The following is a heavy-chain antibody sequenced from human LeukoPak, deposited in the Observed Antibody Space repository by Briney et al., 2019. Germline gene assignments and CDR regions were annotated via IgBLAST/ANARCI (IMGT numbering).Heavy chain of an antibody. CDR3: ARPGPMARGVKDGMDV. Sequence: SVKVSCKASGGTFSSYAISWVRQAPGQGLEWMGRIIPILGIANYAQKFQGRVTITADKSTSTAYMELSSLRSEDTAVYYCARPGPMARGVKDGMDVWGQGTTVTVSS. CDR1: GGTFSSYA. J-gene: IGHJ6*02. V-gene: IGHV1-69*04. D-gene: IGHD3-10*01. CDR2: IIPILGIA.